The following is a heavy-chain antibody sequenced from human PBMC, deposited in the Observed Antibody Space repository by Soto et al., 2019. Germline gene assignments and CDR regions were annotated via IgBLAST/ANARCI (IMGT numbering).Heavy chain of an antibody. CDR1: GGSISSSNW. CDR2: IYHSGST. V-gene: IGHV4-4*02. J-gene: IGHJ5*02. Sequence: QVQLQESGPGLVKPSGTLSLTCAVSGGSISSSNWWSWVRQPPGKGLEWIGEIYHSGSTNYNPSLKSRVTISVDKSKNQFSLKLSSVTAADTAVYYCASNIVVVVAATPWYNWFDPWGQGTLVTVSS. D-gene: IGHD2-15*01. CDR3: ASNIVVVVAATPWYNWFDP.